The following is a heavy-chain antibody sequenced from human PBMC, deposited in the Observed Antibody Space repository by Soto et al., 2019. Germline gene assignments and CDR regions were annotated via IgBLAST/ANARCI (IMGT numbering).Heavy chain of an antibody. Sequence: PSETLSLTCAVSGDSISSSNWWTWVRQPPGKGLEWIGEIYHSGNTNYNPSLRSRVTISVDKSKNQFSLKLNSVTAADTAVYYCARAPALVEPHFDYWGQGTLVTVSS. CDR1: GDSISSSNW. CDR3: ARAPALVEPHFDY. D-gene: IGHD2-8*02. J-gene: IGHJ4*02. CDR2: IYHSGNT. V-gene: IGHV4-4*02.